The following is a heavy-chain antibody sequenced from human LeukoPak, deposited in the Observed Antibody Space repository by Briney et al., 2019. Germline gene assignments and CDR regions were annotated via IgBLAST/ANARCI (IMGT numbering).Heavy chain of an antibody. Sequence: SETLSLTCTVSGGSISSYYWSWIRQPPGKGLEWIGYIYYSGSTNYNPSLKSRVTISVDTSKNQFSLKLSSVTAADTAVYYCALEFWWGLVPSLELAYWGQGTLVTVSS. D-gene: IGHD1-1*01. J-gene: IGHJ4*02. CDR2: IYYSGST. CDR1: GGSISSYY. V-gene: IGHV4-59*01. CDR3: ALEFWWGLVPSLELAY.